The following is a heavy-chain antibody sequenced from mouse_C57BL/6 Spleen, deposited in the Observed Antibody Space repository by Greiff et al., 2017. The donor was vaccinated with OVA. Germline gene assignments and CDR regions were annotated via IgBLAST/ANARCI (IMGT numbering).Heavy chain of an antibody. CDR3: ARCGLYYGSRYGFAD. CDR1: GYTFTSYW. V-gene: IGHV1-69*01. Sequence: QVQLQQPGAELVMPGASVKLSCKASGYTFTSYWMHWVKQRPGQGLEWIGEIDPSDSYTNYNQQFKGKSTLTVDKSSSTAYMQRSSLTSDDSAVYDCARCGLYYGSRYGFADWGQGTMLTVSA. CDR2: IDPSDSYT. J-gene: IGHJ3*01. D-gene: IGHD1-1*01.